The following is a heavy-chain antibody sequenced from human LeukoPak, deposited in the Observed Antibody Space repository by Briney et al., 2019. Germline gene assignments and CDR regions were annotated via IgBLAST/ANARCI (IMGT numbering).Heavy chain of an antibody. CDR3: ARSQAGPPDY. D-gene: IGHD6-19*01. CDR2: ISSSTFFT. CDR1: GFTFSDYH. V-gene: IGHV3-11*06. Sequence: GGSLRLSCTASGFTFSDYHMAWIRQAPGKGLEWISDISSSTFFTNYADSVKGRFTISRDNAKNSLYLQMNSLRAEDTAVYYCARSQAGPPDYSGQGTLVTVSS. J-gene: IGHJ4*02.